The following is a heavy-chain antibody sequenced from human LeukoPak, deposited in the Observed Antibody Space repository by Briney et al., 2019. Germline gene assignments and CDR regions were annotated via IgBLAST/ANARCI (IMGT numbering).Heavy chain of an antibody. V-gene: IGHV4-59*01. D-gene: IGHD3-10*01. CDR3: ARAGGYYSYYYGMDV. CDR1: GGSISSYY. Sequence: SETLSLTCTVSGGSISSYYWSWIRQPPGKGLEWIGYIYYSGSTNYSPSLKSRITISVDTSKNQFSLKLSSVTAADTAVYYCARAGGYYSYYYGMDVWGQGTTVTVSS. J-gene: IGHJ6*02. CDR2: IYYSGST.